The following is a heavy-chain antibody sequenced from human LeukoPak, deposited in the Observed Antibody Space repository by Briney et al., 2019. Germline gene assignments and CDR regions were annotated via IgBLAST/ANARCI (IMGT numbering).Heavy chain of an antibody. CDR2: IYYSGST. CDR3: ARGRSSSWFDY. V-gene: IGHV4-59*01. CDR1: GGSISSYY. Sequence: SSETLSLTCTVSGGSISSYYWSWIRQPPGKGLEWIGYIYYSGSTNYNPSLKSRVTISVDTSKNQFSLKLSSVTAADTAVYYCARGRSSSWFDYWGQGTLVTVSS. D-gene: IGHD6-13*01. J-gene: IGHJ4*02.